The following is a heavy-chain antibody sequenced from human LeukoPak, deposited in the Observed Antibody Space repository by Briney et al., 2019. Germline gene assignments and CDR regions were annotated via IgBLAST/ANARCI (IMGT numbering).Heavy chain of an antibody. Sequence: GGSLRLSCAASGFTFSSYAMHWVRQAPGKGLEWVAVISYDGSNKYYADSVKGRFTISRDNSKNTLYLQMNSLRAEDTAVYYCAREGDGYNHPTFDYWGQGTLVTVSS. J-gene: IGHJ4*02. CDR2: ISYDGSNK. CDR1: GFTFSSYA. V-gene: IGHV3-30-3*01. D-gene: IGHD5-24*01. CDR3: AREGDGYNHPTFDY.